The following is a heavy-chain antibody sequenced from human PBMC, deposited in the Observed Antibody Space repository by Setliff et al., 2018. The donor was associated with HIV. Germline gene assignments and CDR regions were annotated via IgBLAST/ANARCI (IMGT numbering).Heavy chain of an antibody. CDR3: AKSNANWFDL. CDR1: GFSFSSYS. Sequence: GGSLRLSCGASGFSFSSYSMNWVRQAPGKGLEWVSYISPSSTIIYYPDSVKGRFTTSRDNARNSLYLQMNSLRAEDTAVYYCAKSNANWFDLWGQGTLVTVSS. J-gene: IGHJ5*02. CDR2: ISPSSTII. D-gene: IGHD2-8*01. V-gene: IGHV3-48*01.